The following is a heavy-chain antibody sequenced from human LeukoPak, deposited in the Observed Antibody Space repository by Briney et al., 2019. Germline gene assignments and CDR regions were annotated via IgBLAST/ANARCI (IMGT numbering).Heavy chain of an antibody. CDR2: ISGSGGST. D-gene: IGHD3-10*01. J-gene: IGHJ4*02. V-gene: IGHV3-23*01. Sequence: GGSLRLSCAASGFTFSSYSMNWVRQAPGKGLGWVSAISGSGGSTYYADSVKGRFTISRDNSKNTLYLQMNSLRAEDTAVYYCAKTEEITMVRGVIIVARYFDYWGQETLVTVSS. CDR1: GFTFSSYS. CDR3: AKTEEITMVRGVIIVARYFDY.